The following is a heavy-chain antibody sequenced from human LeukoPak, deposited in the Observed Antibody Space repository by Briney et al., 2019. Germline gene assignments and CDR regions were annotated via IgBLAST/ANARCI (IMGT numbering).Heavy chain of an antibody. J-gene: IGHJ4*02. Sequence: GGSLRLSCAASGFNFNNPWMSWVRQAPGKGLEWVGRIKSKSDGGTPDYAAPVKGRFAISRDDSKSTLYLQMNSLKTEDTAVYYCTTEGEWSFYFDYWGQGTLVTVSS. V-gene: IGHV3-15*01. CDR2: IKSKSDGGTP. CDR3: TTEGEWSFYFDY. CDR1: GFNFNNPW. D-gene: IGHD3-3*01.